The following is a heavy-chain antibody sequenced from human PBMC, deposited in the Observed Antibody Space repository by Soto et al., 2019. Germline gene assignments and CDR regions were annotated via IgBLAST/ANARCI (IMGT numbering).Heavy chain of an antibody. CDR3: ASWLMGPDIGNNYYGMGV. J-gene: IGHJ6*02. Sequence: QVQLVQSGAEVKKPGSSVKVSCKASGGAFSDYAFSWVRQAPGQGLEWLGGIMPIFRAPDYAQKFQGSVTCTADEFTRTDYMEMNSLRSEDAAVYYWASWLMGPDIGNNYYGMGVWGQGTTVTVS. CDR1: GGAFSDYA. V-gene: IGHV1-69*12. D-gene: IGHD1-1*01. CDR2: IMPIFRAP.